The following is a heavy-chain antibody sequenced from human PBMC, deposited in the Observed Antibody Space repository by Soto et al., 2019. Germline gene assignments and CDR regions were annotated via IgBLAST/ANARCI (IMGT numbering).Heavy chain of an antibody. V-gene: IGHV4-31*03. J-gene: IGHJ5*02. CDR1: GGSISSGGYY. Sequence: SETLSLTCTVSGGSISSGGYYWSWIRQHPGKGLEWIGYIYYSGSTYYNPSLKGRVTISVDTSKNQFSLKLSSVTAADTAVYYCARVSMVRGAIAWFDPWGQGTLVTVLL. CDR3: ARVSMVRGAIAWFDP. D-gene: IGHD3-10*01. CDR2: IYYSGST.